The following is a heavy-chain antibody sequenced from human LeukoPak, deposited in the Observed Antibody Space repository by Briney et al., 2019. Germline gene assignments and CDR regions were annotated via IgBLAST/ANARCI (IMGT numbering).Heavy chain of an antibody. CDR3: ATLVRGSNSYYPY. CDR1: GYPFTDYY. CDR2: TNPNTGDT. J-gene: IGHJ4*02. Sequence: GASVKVSCKASGYPFTDYYMHWIRQARGQGLEWMGWTNPNTGDTNYPQKFQGRVTMTTDTSISTAYMDLSRLSSDDTAVYYCATLVRGSNSYYPYWGQGILVTVSS. D-gene: IGHD3-10*01. V-gene: IGHV1-2*02.